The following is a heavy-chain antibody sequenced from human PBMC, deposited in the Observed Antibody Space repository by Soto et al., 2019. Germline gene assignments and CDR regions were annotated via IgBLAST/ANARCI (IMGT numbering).Heavy chain of an antibody. Sequence: QVQLVQSGAEVKKPGASVKVSCKASGYTFTSYGISWVRQAPGQGLEWMGWISAYNGNTNYAQKLQGRVTMTTDTSATAGYMELSSVGSDDTAVYYCARGGPTVPTDYWGQGTLVTVSS. V-gene: IGHV1-18*01. CDR2: ISAYNGNT. D-gene: IGHD4-17*01. CDR3: ARGGPTVPTDY. CDR1: GYTFTSYG. J-gene: IGHJ4*02.